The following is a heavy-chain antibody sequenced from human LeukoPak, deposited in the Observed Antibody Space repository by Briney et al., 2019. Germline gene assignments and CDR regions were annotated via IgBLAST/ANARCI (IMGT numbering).Heavy chain of an antibody. CDR1: GYTFTGYY. CDR2: INPNSGDT. Sequence: GASVKVSCKASGYTFTGYYMHWVRQAPGQGLEWMGWINPNSGDTNYAQKFQGRVTMTRDTSISTAYMGLSRLRSEDTAVYYCARLIPYYYDSSGYSSEVDYWGQGTLVTVSS. V-gene: IGHV1-2*02. J-gene: IGHJ4*02. D-gene: IGHD3-22*01. CDR3: ARLIPYYYDSSGYSSEVDY.